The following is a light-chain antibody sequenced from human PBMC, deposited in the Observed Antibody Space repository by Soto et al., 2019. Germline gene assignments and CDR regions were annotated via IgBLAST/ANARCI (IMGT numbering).Light chain of an antibody. CDR1: QSITSW. CDR2: AAA. Sequence: DIQMTQSASSVSASVGDRVTITCRASQSITSWLAWYQQKPVKAPKLLISAAANLQSGVPSRFSGSGSGTDFTLTISSLQPEDFATYYCQQCNSFPLSFGQGTLLEIK. J-gene: IGKJ5*01. CDR3: QQCNSFPLS. V-gene: IGKV1-12*01.